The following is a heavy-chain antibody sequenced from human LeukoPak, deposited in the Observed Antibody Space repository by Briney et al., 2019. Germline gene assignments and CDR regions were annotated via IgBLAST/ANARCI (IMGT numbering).Heavy chain of an antibody. CDR3: ARVGSYYFEY. CDR2: IDYSGAT. D-gene: IGHD3-10*01. Sequence: SETLSLTCTVSGGSISTYYWSWIRQPPGKGLEWIGYIDYSGATNYNPSLKSRVTMSVDTSKHQFSLKLSSVTAADTAVYYCARVGSYYFEYWGQGTLVTVSS. V-gene: IGHV4-59*01. CDR1: GGSISTYY. J-gene: IGHJ4*02.